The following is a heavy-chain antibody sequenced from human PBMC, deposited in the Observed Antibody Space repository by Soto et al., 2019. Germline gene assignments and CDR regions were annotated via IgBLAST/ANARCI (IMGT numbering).Heavy chain of an antibody. V-gene: IGHV1-2*02. CDR3: ARGDGASYLETFDY. J-gene: IGHJ4*02. CDR1: GYTFTGYY. D-gene: IGHD1-26*01. Sequence: RASVKVSCKASGYTFTGYYMHWVRQAPGQGLEWMGWINPNSGGTNYAQKFQGRVTMTRDTSISTAYMELSRLRSDDTAVYYCARGDGASYLETFDYWGQGTLVTVSS. CDR2: INPNSGGT.